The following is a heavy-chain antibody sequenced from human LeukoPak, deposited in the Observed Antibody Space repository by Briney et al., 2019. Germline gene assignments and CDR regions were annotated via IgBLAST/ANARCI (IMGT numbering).Heavy chain of an antibody. V-gene: IGHV4-39*07. Sequence: PSETLSLTCTVSGGSISSSSYYWGWIRQPPGKGLEWIGSIYYSGSTYYNPSLKSRVTISVDTSKNQFSLKVSSVTAADTAVYYCAREGLDYGGTLNWFDPWGQGTLVTVSS. CDR2: IYYSGST. D-gene: IGHD4-23*01. J-gene: IGHJ5*02. CDR1: GGSISSSSYY. CDR3: AREGLDYGGTLNWFDP.